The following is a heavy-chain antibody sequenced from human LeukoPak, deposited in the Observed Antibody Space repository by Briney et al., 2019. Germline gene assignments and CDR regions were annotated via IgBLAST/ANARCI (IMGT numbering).Heavy chain of an antibody. D-gene: IGHD1-14*01. J-gene: IGHJ5*02. CDR3: ARDIKNNWFDP. CDR1: GGSISSYY. CDR2: IYYSGST. Sequence: PSETLSLTCTVSGGSISSYYWSWIRQPPGKGLEWIGYIYYSGSTNYNPSLKSRVTISVDTSKNQFSLKLSSVTAADTAVYYCARDIKNNWFDPWGQGTLVTVSS. V-gene: IGHV4-59*01.